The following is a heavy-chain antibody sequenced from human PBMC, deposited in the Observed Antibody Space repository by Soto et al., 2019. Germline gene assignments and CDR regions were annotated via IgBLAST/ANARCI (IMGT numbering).Heavy chain of an antibody. CDR3: ARDSRFNYYDSSGGAWFDP. CDR2: IIPIFGTA. D-gene: IGHD3-22*01. Sequence: VKVSCKASGGTFSSYAISWVRQAPGQGLEWMGGIIPIFGTANYAQKFQGRVTITADESTSTAYMELSSLRSEDTAVYYCARDSRFNYYDSSGGAWFDPWGQGTLVTVSS. V-gene: IGHV1-69*01. CDR1: GGTFSSYA. J-gene: IGHJ5*02.